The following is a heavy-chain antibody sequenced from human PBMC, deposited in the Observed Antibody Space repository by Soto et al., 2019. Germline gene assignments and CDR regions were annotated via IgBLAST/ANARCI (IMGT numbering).Heavy chain of an antibody. CDR1: GFTFSNAW. V-gene: IGHV3-15*07. CDR2: IKSKTDGGTT. J-gene: IGHJ4*02. CDR3: TTSSSWFPFDY. D-gene: IGHD6-13*01. Sequence: GESLKISCAASGFTFSNAWMNWVRQAPGKGLEWVGRIKSKTDGGTTDYAAPVKGRFTISRDDSKNTLYLQMNSLKTEDTAVYYCTTSSSWFPFDYWGQGTLVTVSS.